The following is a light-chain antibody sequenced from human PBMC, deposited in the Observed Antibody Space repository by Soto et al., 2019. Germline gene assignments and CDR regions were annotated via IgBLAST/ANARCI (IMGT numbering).Light chain of an antibody. V-gene: IGLV2-14*01. CDR1: SDDIGANNY. Sequence: QSALTQPASVSGSPGQSITISCTGTSDDIGANNYVSWYQHHPGKAPKILIYEAANRPSGISPRFSGSKSGNTASLTISGLQAEDEADYFCTSYTSASTLVFGGGTKLTVL. CDR2: EAA. CDR3: TSYTSASTLV. J-gene: IGLJ2*01.